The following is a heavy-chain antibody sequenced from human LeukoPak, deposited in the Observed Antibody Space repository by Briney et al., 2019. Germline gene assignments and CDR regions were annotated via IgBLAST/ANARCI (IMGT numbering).Heavy chain of an antibody. J-gene: IGHJ4*02. CDR2: ISGGGDIT. D-gene: IGHD2-21*02. V-gene: IGHV3-23*01. Sequence: GGSLRLSCAASGFTFSSYWMSWVRQAPGKGLEWVSAISGGGDITYYADSVTDRFTISRDNSKDTLFLQMHSLRPGDTAVYYCVREDTPATANYWGQGTLVTISS. CDR1: GFTFSSYW. CDR3: VREDTPATANY.